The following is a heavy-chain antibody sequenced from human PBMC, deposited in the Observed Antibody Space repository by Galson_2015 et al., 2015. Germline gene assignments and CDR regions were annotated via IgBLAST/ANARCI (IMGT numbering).Heavy chain of an antibody. CDR1: GYSFTSYW. D-gene: IGHD4-23*01. Sequence: SGAEVKKPGESLKISCKGSGYSFTSYWIGWVRQMPGKGLEWMGIIYPGDSDTRYSPSFQGQVTISADKSISTAYLQWSSLKASDTAMYYCARTSPTLTPKYYYYYGMDVWGQGTTVTVSS. V-gene: IGHV5-51*01. CDR2: IYPGDSDT. CDR3: ARTSPTLTPKYYYYYGMDV. J-gene: IGHJ6*02.